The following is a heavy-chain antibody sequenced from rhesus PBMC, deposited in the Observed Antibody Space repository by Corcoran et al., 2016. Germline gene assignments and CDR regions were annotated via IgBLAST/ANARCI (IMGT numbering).Heavy chain of an antibody. CDR3: ARGGTGVTITFDY. CDR1: GGSISGYYS. D-gene: IGHD3-34*01. J-gene: IGHJ4*01. V-gene: IGHV4-122*02. Sequence: QVQLQQWGEGLVKPSETLSLTCAVYGGSISGYYSWSWIRQPPGKGLEWIGYISYSGSTCHNPSLKSRVTISIDTPKTQCVLKLISVTAADTAVEYCARGGTGVTITFDYWGQGVLVTVSS. CDR2: ISYSGST.